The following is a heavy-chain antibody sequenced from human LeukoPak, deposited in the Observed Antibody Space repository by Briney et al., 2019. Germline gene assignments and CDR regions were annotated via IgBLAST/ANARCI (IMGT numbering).Heavy chain of an antibody. CDR2: INPGGGST. D-gene: IGHD5-18*01. CDR3: ARGQYSYGRYFDY. J-gene: IGHJ4*02. V-gene: IGHV1-46*01. Sequence: ASVKVSCKASGYTFTNYYIHWVRQAPGQGLEWMGIINPGGGSTSYAQKFQGRVTMTRDTSTSTVYMELSSLRSEDTAVYYCARGQYSYGRYFDYWGQGTLVTVSS. CDR1: GYTFTNYY.